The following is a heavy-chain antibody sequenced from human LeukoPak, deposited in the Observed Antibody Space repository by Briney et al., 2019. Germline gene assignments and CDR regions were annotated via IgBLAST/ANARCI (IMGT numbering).Heavy chain of an antibody. D-gene: IGHD3-22*01. V-gene: IGHV3-23*01. Sequence: GASLRLSCAASGFTFSSYAMCWVRQAPGKGLQWVSSITSSGDNTYYADSVNGRFTISRDNTKNTLHLQVNSLRAEDTAVYYCVRGSRGNYGTWGQGTLVTVSS. CDR1: GFTFSSYA. CDR2: ITSSGDNT. J-gene: IGHJ5*02. CDR3: VRGSRGNYGT.